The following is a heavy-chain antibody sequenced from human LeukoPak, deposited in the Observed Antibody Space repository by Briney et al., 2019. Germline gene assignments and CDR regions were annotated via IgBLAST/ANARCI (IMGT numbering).Heavy chain of an antibody. CDR1: GYTFTGYY. J-gene: IGHJ6*03. CDR3: ARVWCSTSCYDYYYMDV. D-gene: IGHD2-2*01. Sequence: GASVKVSCKTSGYTFTGYYMHWVRQAPGQGLEWMGWINPNSGGTNYAQKFQGRVTMTRDTSISTAYMELSRLRSDDTAVYYCARVWCSTSCYDYYYMDVWGKGTTVTVSS. V-gene: IGHV1-2*02. CDR2: INPNSGGT.